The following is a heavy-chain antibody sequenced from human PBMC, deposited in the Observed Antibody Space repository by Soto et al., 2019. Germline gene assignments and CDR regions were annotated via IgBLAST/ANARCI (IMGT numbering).Heavy chain of an antibody. V-gene: IGHV3-23*01. D-gene: IGHD1-26*01. J-gene: IGHJ4*02. Sequence: EVQLLESGGGLVQPGGSLRLSCAASGFTFSSYAMRWVRQAPGKGLEWVSAISGSGGSTYYADSVKGRFTISRGNSKNTPYLQLNSLSAEDTDVYYGARRGSGSYYDYWGQGTLVTVSS. CDR1: GFTFSSYA. CDR2: ISGSGGST. CDR3: ARRGSGSYYDY.